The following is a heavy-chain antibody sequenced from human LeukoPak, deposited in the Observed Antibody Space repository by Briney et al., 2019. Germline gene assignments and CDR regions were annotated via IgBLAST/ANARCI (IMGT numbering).Heavy chain of an antibody. D-gene: IGHD6-19*01. CDR3: AGYTSGWVYGMDV. CDR1: DFSFSNNY. CDR2: IYSGGET. V-gene: IGHV3-66*01. J-gene: IGHJ6*02. Sequence: GGSLRLSCAASDFSFSNNYMNWVRQAPGKGLEWAAVIYSGGETHYADSVKGRFSVSRDTSRNTLYLQMNSLRAEDTAIYYCAGYTSGWVYGMDVWGQGTTVTVSS.